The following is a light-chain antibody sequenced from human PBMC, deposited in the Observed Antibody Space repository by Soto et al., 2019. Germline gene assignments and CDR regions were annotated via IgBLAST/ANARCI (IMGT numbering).Light chain of an antibody. J-gene: IGKJ1*01. CDR3: QKYNAYPWT. CDR2: DKS. CDR1: QGIGDT. Sequence: VLTQSPATLSVSPGEGVTLSCRASQGIGDTLAWYQHKTGQTPRILIYDKSARATGVPARFSGSRSGPELTLTISRLQPDDFATYYCQKYNAYPWTCGLGTKVDIK. V-gene: IGKV3-15*01.